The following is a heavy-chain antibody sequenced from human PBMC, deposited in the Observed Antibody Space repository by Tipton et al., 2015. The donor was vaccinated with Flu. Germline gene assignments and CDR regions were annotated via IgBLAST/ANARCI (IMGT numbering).Heavy chain of an antibody. CDR1: GGSISSSSYQ. D-gene: IGHD5-12*01. CDR2: MYYGGRI. Sequence: TLSLTCTVFGGSISSSSYQWGWIRQPPGKGLEWIATMYYGGRIFYNASLKSRVTISGDTSKNQFYLKLNSVTAADTAVYYCARQALVMDLATYKWFDPWGQGTLVTVSS. CDR3: ARQALVMDLATYKWFDP. J-gene: IGHJ5*02. V-gene: IGHV4-39*01.